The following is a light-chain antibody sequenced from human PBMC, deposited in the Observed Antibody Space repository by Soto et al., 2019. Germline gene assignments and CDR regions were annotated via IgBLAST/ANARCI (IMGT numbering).Light chain of an antibody. V-gene: IGKV1-5*01. CDR3: QQFARSST. CDR1: HNIERW. J-gene: IGKJ1*01. Sequence: IQMTQSPSTLSASVGDRVTITCRASHNIERWMAWYQQKRGRAPSLLIFDATTLHSGVPSLFSGGGSGTEFTLTINGLQPDDFATYYCQQFARSSTFGQGVTVE. CDR2: DAT.